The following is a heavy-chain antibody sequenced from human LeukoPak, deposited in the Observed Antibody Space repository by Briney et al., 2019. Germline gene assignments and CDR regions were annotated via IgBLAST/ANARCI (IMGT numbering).Heavy chain of an antibody. CDR2: ISGSGGST. J-gene: IGHJ4*02. CDR1: GFTFSSYA. Sequence: PGGSLRLSCAASGFTFSSYAMSWVRQAPGKGLEWVSAISGSGGSTYYADSVKGRFTISRDNSKNTLYLQMNSLRAEDTAVYYCAKDQGYFDWFAIDYWGQGTLVTVSS. V-gene: IGHV3-23*01. D-gene: IGHD3-9*01. CDR3: AKDQGYFDWFAIDY.